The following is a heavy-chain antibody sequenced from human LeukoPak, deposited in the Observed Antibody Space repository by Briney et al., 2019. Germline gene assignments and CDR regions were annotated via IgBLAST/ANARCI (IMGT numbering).Heavy chain of an antibody. CDR2: IWNDGSHK. Sequence: PGGSLRLSWAASGLSFSNYGIHWVRHAPGKGLEWVAIIWNDGSHKYYGDSVKGRFTISRDNSKNTAYLQMNSLRGEDTALYYCAREGASTSDFGSGTHSGGAFDIWGQGTVVTVSS. J-gene: IGHJ3*02. CDR3: AREGASTSDFGSGTHSGGAFDI. V-gene: IGHV3-33*01. CDR1: GLSFSNYG. D-gene: IGHD3-10*01.